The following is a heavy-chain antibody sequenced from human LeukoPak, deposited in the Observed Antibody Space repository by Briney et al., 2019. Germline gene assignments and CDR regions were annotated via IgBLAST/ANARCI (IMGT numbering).Heavy chain of an antibody. J-gene: IGHJ4*02. Sequence: SETLSLTCAVYGGSFSGYYWSWIRQPPGKGLEWIGEINHSGSTNYSPSLKSRVPISVDMSKNQFSLKLSSVTAADTAVYYCARGEYYYDTSGPGAFGYWGQGTLVTVSP. V-gene: IGHV4-34*01. D-gene: IGHD3-22*01. CDR3: ARGEYYYDTSGPGAFGY. CDR1: GGSFSGYY. CDR2: INHSGST.